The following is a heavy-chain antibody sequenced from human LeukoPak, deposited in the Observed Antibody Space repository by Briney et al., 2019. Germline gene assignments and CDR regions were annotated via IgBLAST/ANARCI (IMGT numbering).Heavy chain of an antibody. V-gene: IGHV4-59*08. CDR1: GGSISSHY. CDR3: ARHSKYYDSSGYPQRNYYFDY. Sequence: SETLSLTCTVSGGSISSHYWSWIRQPPGKGLEWIGYIYYSGSTNYNPSLKSRVTISVDTSKNQFSLKLSSVTAADTAVYYCARHSKYYDSSGYPQRNYYFDYWGQGTLVTVSS. J-gene: IGHJ4*02. CDR2: IYYSGST. D-gene: IGHD3-22*01.